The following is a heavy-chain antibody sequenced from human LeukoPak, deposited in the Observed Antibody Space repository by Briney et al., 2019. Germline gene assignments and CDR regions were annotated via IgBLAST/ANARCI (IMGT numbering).Heavy chain of an antibody. D-gene: IGHD3-10*01. Sequence: SETLSLTCTVSGYSISSGHYWGWIRQPPGKGLEWIGSIYHSGSTYYNPSLKSRVAISVDTSKNQFSLKLSSVTAADTAVYYCARHTITMVRGKRQGAKYFDYWGQGTLVTVSS. CDR1: GYSISSGHY. J-gene: IGHJ4*02. V-gene: IGHV4-38-2*02. CDR2: IYHSGST. CDR3: ARHTITMVRGKRQGAKYFDY.